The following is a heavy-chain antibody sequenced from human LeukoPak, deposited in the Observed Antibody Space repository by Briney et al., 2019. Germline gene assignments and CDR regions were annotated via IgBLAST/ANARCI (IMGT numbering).Heavy chain of an antibody. CDR1: GFTYSTYH. V-gene: IGHV3-30*04. CDR2: ISSDGNNK. D-gene: IGHD3-3*01. J-gene: IGHJ6*03. Sequence: PGGSLRLSCGACGFTYSTYHMHWLPQAPGKGLEWLTLISSDGNNKHYADSVKGRFTLSRDNSKNTLYMQMTSLTTEDTAIYYCATGALPLGILELIRPGNYFSNYMGVWGKGTMVVVSS. CDR3: ATGALPLGILELIRPGNYFSNYMGV.